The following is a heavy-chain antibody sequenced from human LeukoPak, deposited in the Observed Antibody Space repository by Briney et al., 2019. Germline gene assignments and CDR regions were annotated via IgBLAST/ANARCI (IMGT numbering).Heavy chain of an antibody. CDR1: GLTFEDFA. CDR3: AKVHLPVGATAVGHYFDY. J-gene: IGHJ4*02. Sequence: GGSLRLSCVASGLTFEDFAMHWVRQPPGKGLEWVSGISWNSGNIDYADSVKGRFTISRDNVKNSLYLQMNSLRREDTALYYCAKVHLPVGATAVGHYFDYWGLGSLVTVSS. CDR2: ISWNSGNI. V-gene: IGHV3-9*01. D-gene: IGHD1-26*01.